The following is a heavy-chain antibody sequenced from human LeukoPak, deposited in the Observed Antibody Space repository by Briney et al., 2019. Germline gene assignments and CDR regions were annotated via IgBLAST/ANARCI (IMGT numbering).Heavy chain of an antibody. V-gene: IGHV3-48*02. CDR1: GFTFSSYS. Sequence: GGSLRLSCAASGFTFSSYSMNSVGHAPGKGLEWGSDMSSSSSTLYYAHPVKGRFTISNDDAKNSLYLHMTSLRDEDTAVYYCARDQDGSGSYYNWFDPWGQGTLVTVSS. CDR3: ARDQDGSGSYYNWFDP. D-gene: IGHD3-10*01. CDR2: MSSSSSTL. J-gene: IGHJ5*02.